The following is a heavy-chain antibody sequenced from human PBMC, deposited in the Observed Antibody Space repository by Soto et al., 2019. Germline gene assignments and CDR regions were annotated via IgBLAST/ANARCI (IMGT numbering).Heavy chain of an antibody. D-gene: IGHD2-2*01. Sequence: SSETLSLTCSVSGGSISNYYWTWIRQPPGKGLEWVGNIYYSGSTNYNPSLKSRVTISVDTSKNQFSLKLSSVTAADTAVYYCASLYCSSTSCHFQHWGQGTLVTVS. J-gene: IGHJ1*01. CDR3: ASLYCSSTSCHFQH. CDR2: IYYSGST. CDR1: GGSISNYY. V-gene: IGHV4-59*08.